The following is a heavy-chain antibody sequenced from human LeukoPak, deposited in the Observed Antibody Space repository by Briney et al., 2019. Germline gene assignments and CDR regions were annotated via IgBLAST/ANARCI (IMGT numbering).Heavy chain of an antibody. CDR1: GFTFSNYW. Sequence: GGSLRLSCAASGFTFSNYWMNWVRQAPGKGLEWVANIKQDGSEKYYVDSVKGRFTISRDNAKNSLFLQMNSLRAEDTAVYYCARVGTHGDYWDWGQGTLVTVSS. CDR3: ARVGTHGDYWD. CDR2: IKQDGSEK. D-gene: IGHD4-17*01. V-gene: IGHV3-7*04. J-gene: IGHJ1*01.